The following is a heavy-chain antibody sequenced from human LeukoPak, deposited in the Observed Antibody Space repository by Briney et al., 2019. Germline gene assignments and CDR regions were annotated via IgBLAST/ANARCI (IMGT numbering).Heavy chain of an antibody. J-gene: IGHJ4*02. Sequence: GGSLRLSCAASGFTFRNYAMSWVRQAPGKGLEWVSVISNSGGSTYYADSVKGRFTISRDSSKNTLFLQMNRLRPEDAAVYYCAKAPVTTCRGAYCYPFDYWGQGTLVTVSS. V-gene: IGHV3-23*01. D-gene: IGHD2-21*01. CDR3: AKAPVTTCRGAYCYPFDY. CDR1: GFTFRNYA. CDR2: ISNSGGST.